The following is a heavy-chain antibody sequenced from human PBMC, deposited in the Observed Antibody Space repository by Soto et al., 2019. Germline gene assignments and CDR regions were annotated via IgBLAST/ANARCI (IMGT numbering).Heavy chain of an antibody. Sequence: ESGGGVVQPGRSLRLSCAASEFTFSSYGMHWVRQAPGKGLEWVAVIWYDGSNKYYADSVKGRFTISRDNSKNTLYLQMNSLRAEDTAVYYCASVVDRYFQHWGQGTLVTVSS. CDR2: IWYDGSNK. J-gene: IGHJ1*01. CDR3: ASVVDRYFQH. V-gene: IGHV3-33*01. CDR1: EFTFSSYG.